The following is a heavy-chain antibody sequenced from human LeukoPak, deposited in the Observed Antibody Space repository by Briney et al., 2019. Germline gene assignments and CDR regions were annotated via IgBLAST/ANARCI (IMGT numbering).Heavy chain of an antibody. CDR1: GYTFTSYD. CDR2: INPDSDNT. CDR3: AIGAVGFDY. J-gene: IGHJ4*02. V-gene: IGHV1-8*01. Sequence: ASVKVSCKASGYTFTSYDIHWVRQATGQGLEWMGWINPDSDNTDYAQKFQARVTITRNTSISTAYMEPSSLRSEDTAVYYCAIGAVGFDYWGQGTLVTVSS. D-gene: IGHD6-19*01.